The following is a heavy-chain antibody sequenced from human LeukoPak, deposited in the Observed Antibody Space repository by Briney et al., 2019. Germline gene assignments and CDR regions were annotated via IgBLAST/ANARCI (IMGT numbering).Heavy chain of an antibody. CDR2: IYYSGST. CDR1: GGSFSGYF. J-gene: IGHJ4*02. CDR3: AREGEDTLVRGIPGGFDY. V-gene: IGHV4-59*01. Sequence: SETLSLTCAVYGGSFSGYFWNWVRQPPGKGLEWIGGIYYSGSTTYNPSLQSRVTISIDTSKNQFSLKLSSMTAADTAVYYCAREGEDTLVRGIPGGFDYWGQGTLVTVSS. D-gene: IGHD3-10*01.